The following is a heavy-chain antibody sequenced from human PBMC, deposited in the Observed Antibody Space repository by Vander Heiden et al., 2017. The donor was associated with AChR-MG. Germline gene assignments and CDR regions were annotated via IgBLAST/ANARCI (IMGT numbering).Heavy chain of an antibody. D-gene: IGHD6-6*01. CDR3: AKRPSYYYYYGMDV. Sequence: QVQLVESGGGVVQPGRSLRLSCAASGFTFSSYGMHWVRQAPGKGLEWVAVISYDGSNKYYADSVKGRFTISRDNSKNTLYLQMNSLRAEDTAVYYCAKRPSYYYYYGMDVWGQGPTVTVSS. CDR2: ISYDGSNK. V-gene: IGHV3-30*18. CDR1: GFTFSSYG. J-gene: IGHJ6*02.